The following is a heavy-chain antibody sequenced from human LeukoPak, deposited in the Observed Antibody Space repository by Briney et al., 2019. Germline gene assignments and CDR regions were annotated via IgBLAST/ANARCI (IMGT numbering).Heavy chain of an antibody. J-gene: IGHJ3*02. V-gene: IGHV3-53*05. CDR2: LFSGGTT. CDR1: GLTVSSNY. Sequence: GGTLRLSCAASGLTVSSNYMSWVRQAPGKGLEWVSVLFSGGTTYYADSVKGRFAISRDNSKNTLYLQMNGLRAEDTAVYYCARGGDGYNYAFDMWGQGTMVTVSS. CDR3: ARGGDGYNYAFDM. D-gene: IGHD5-24*01.